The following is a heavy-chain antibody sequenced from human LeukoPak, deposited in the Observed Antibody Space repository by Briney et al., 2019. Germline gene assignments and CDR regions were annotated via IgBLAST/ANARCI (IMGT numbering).Heavy chain of an antibody. V-gene: IGHV4-59*08. CDR3: ARHGSVSSGALV. J-gene: IGHJ4*02. D-gene: IGHD3-22*01. CDR1: GDSIGTSY. CDR2: IDYTGNT. Sequence: SETLSLTCTVSGDSIGTSYWTWIRQPPGKGLEWIGYIDYTGNTHYNPSLKSRVTISVDTSKNQFSLKLSSVTAADTAVYYCARHGSVSSGALVWGQGTLVTVSS.